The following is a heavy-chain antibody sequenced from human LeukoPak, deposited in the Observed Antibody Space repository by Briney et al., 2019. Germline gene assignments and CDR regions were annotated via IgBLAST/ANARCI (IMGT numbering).Heavy chain of an antibody. V-gene: IGHV4-61*02. CDR1: GGSISSGSYY. CDR2: IYTSGST. CDR3: ARDSEGLRLGEMSI. J-gene: IGHJ4*02. D-gene: IGHD3-16*01. Sequence: PSETLSLTCTVSGGSISSGSYYWSWIRQPAGKGLELIGRIYTSGSTNYNPSLNSRVTISVDTSKNQFSLKLSSVTAADTAVYYCARDSEGLRLGEMSIWGQGTLVTVSS.